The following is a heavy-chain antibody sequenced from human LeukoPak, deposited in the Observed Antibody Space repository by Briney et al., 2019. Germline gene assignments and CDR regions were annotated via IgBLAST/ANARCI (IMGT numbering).Heavy chain of an antibody. Sequence: PSETLSLTCTVSGGSTSSSSYYWSWIRQPPGKGLEWIGEINHSGSTNYNPSLKSRVTISVDTSKNQFSLKLSSVTAADTAVYYCARRFDGYNYRYYYYMDVWGKGTTVTISS. CDR3: ARRFDGYNYRYYYYMDV. V-gene: IGHV4-39*07. CDR2: INHSGST. J-gene: IGHJ6*03. CDR1: GGSTSSSSYY. D-gene: IGHD5-24*01.